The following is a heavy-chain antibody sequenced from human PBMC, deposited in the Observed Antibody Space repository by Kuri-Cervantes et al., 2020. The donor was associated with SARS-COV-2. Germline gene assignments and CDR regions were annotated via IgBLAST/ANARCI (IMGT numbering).Heavy chain of an antibody. CDR1: GGSFSGYY. J-gene: IGHJ4*02. CDR2: INHTGST. CDR3: ARGAYYDFWSGYYPAYYFDY. D-gene: IGHD3-3*01. V-gene: IGHV4-34*01. Sequence: GSLRLSCGVYGGSFSGYYWSWIRQSPGKGLEWIGEINHTGSTKYNPSLKSRVTISVDTSKNQFSLKLSSVTAADTAVYYCARGAYYDFWSGYYPAYYFDYWGQGTLVTVSS.